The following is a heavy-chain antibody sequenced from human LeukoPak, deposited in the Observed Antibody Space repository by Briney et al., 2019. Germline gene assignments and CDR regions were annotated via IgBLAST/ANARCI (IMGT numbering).Heavy chain of an antibody. Sequence: GGSLRLSCAASGLIYSSYAMSWVRQAPGKGLEWVSGISGSGGSTYYAESVKGRFTISRDNSKNTLYLQMNSLRAEDTAVYYCAKVATTKGYYYGMDVWGQGTTVTVSS. CDR2: ISGSGGST. CDR3: AKVATTKGYYYGMDV. V-gene: IGHV3-23*01. CDR1: GLIYSSYA. J-gene: IGHJ6*02. D-gene: IGHD5-12*01.